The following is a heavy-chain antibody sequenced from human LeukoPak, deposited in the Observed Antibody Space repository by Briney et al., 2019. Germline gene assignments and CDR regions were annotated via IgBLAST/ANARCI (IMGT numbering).Heavy chain of an antibody. Sequence: GGSLRLSCAASGFTFSSYGMHWVRQAPGKGLEWVAVISYDGSNKYYVDSVKGRFTISRDNSKNTLYLQKNSLRAEDTAVYYCAKDRHHSSPVGYYYYYGMDVWGQGTTVTVSS. CDR1: GFTFSSYG. D-gene: IGHD6-13*01. J-gene: IGHJ6*02. V-gene: IGHV3-30*18. CDR3: AKDRHHSSPVGYYYYYGMDV. CDR2: ISYDGSNK.